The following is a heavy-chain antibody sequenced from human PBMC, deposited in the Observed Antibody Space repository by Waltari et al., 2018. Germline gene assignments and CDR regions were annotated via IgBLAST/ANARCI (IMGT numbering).Heavy chain of an antibody. Sequence: QVQLQESGPGLVKPSETLSLTCAVSGYSISSGYYWGWIRQPPGKGLGWIGGIYTRGATYYTPSHKSGVTMSVETPKNQFSLKRSSVTAGDTAVYYWGGPAVAAAGPDAFDIWGQGTMVTVSS. CDR2: IYTRGAT. V-gene: IGHV4-38-2*01. CDR3: GGPAVAAAGPDAFDI. J-gene: IGHJ3*02. CDR1: GYSISSGYY. D-gene: IGHD6-13*01.